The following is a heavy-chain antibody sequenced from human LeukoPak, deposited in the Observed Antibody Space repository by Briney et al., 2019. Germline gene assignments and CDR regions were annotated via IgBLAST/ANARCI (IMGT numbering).Heavy chain of an antibody. Sequence: PGGSLRLSCTASGFTFSSYAMHWVRQAPGKGLEWVSGISWNSGGIGYADSVKGRFTISRDNAKNSLYLQMNSLRAEDTALYYCAKDPRRTGGAGTALLTKYYFDYWGQGTLVTVSS. V-gene: IGHV3-9*01. D-gene: IGHD6-13*01. CDR2: ISWNSGGI. CDR1: GFTFSSYA. CDR3: AKDPRRTGGAGTALLTKYYFDY. J-gene: IGHJ4*02.